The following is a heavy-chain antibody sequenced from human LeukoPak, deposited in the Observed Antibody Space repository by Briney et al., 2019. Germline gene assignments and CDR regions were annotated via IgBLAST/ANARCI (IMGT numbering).Heavy chain of an antibody. CDR2: ISSSSTYI. D-gene: IGHD4/OR15-4a*01. Sequence: PGGSLRLSCAASRFTFNNYAMSWVRQAPGKGLEWVSCISSSSTYIYYADSVKGRFTISRDNAKNSLYLQMDSLRAEDTAVYYCARVYGGLDVWGQGTTVTVSS. J-gene: IGHJ6*02. CDR3: ARVYGGLDV. V-gene: IGHV3-21*01. CDR1: RFTFNNYA.